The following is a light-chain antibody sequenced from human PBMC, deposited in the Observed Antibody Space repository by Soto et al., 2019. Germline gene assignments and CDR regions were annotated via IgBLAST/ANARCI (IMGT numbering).Light chain of an antibody. Sequence: DIQMTQSPSTLSASVGYRVTITCLASQTITTWLAWYQQKPGKAPELLIYDASRLQSGVPPRFSGSGFGTEFSLTISGLQPDDSATYYCQQYSTYSGTFGQGTKVDIK. V-gene: IGKV1-5*01. CDR2: DAS. J-gene: IGKJ1*01. CDR3: QQYSTYSGT. CDR1: QTITTW.